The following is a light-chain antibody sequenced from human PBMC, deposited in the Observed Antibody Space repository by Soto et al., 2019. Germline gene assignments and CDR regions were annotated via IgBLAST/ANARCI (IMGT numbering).Light chain of an antibody. CDR1: QSIDIW. V-gene: IGKV1-5*03. CDR2: KAS. Sequence: DIQMTQSPSTLSASVGDRVTITCLASQSIDIWLAWYQQKPGKAPKLVIYKASTLESGVPSRFSGSRSGTDFDLTISSLQPDDFAAEYCQQFNSYSYTFGQGTNLEIK. CDR3: QQFNSYSYT. J-gene: IGKJ2*01.